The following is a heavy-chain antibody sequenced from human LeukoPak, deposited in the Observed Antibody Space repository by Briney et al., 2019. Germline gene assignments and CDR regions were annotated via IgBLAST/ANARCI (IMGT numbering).Heavy chain of an antibody. D-gene: IGHD6-6*01. J-gene: IGHJ6*02. CDR1: GFTFSDYY. CDR3: ARGYSSSPTNYYYYGMDV. Sequence: GGSLRLSCAASGFTFSDYYMSWIRQAPGKGLEWVSYISSSGSTIYYADSVEGRFTISRDNAKNSLYLQMNSLRAEDTAVYYCARGYSSSPTNYYYYGMDVWGQGTTVTVSS. V-gene: IGHV3-11*01. CDR2: ISSSGSTI.